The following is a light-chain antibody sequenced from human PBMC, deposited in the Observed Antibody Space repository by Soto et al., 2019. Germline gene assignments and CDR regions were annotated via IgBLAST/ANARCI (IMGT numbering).Light chain of an antibody. J-gene: IGKJ5*01. CDR1: QSVSSSY. Sequence: EIVLTQSPGTLSLSSGEKAHLSCRASQSVSSSYLAWYQQKPGQAPRLLIYGASSRATGIPDRFSGSGSGTDFTLTISGLEPEDFAVYHCQQYSSSPRTFGQGTRLEI. CDR2: GAS. V-gene: IGKV3-20*01. CDR3: QQYSSSPRT.